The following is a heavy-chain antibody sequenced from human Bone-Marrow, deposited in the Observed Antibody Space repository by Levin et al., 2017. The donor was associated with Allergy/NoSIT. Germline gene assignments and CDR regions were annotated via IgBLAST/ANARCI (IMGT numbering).Heavy chain of an antibody. CDR2: INHSGST. CDR3: ARGLFSSSWYLAANPGMDG. J-gene: IGHJ6*02. CDR1: GGSFSGYY. Sequence: PSETLSLTCAVYGGSFSGYYWSWIRQPPGKGLEWIGEINHSGSTNYNPSLKSRVTISVDTSKNQFSLKLSSVTAADTAVYYCARGLFSSSWYLAANPGMDGWGQGTTVTVSS. D-gene: IGHD6-13*01. V-gene: IGHV4-34*01.